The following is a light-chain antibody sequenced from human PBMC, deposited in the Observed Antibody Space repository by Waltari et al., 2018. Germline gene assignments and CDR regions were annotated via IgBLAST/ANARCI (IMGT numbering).Light chain of an antibody. CDR1: NSDVGAYKY. CDR3: CSDADTCSWV. Sequence: QSALTQPRSVSGSPGQSVTISCTGTNSDVGAYKYVSWYQQHPGKAPKLIIYDVTKPSSGASVRFCGSKSGNTASLTISGLQAEDEAEYDCCSDADTCSWVFGGGTKLTVL. V-gene: IGLV2-11*01. CDR2: DVT. J-gene: IGLJ3*02.